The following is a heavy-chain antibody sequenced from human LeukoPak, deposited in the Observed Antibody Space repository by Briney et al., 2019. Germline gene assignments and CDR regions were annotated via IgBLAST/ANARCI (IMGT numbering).Heavy chain of an antibody. J-gene: IGHJ3*02. CDR3: ARNYYNAFDI. CDR1: GFXFSIYW. Sequence: GGSLRLSCAASGFXFSIYWMTWVRQAPGKGLEWVANIKQHGSEKYYVDSVKGRFTISRDNAKNSLYLQMNSLRAEDTAVYYCARNYYNAFDIWGQGTMVTVSS. CDR2: IKQHGSEK. D-gene: IGHD3-22*01. V-gene: IGHV3-7*02.